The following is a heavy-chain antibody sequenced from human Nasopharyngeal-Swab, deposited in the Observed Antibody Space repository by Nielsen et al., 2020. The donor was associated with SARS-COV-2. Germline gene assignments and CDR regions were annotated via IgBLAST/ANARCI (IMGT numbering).Heavy chain of an antibody. J-gene: IGHJ4*02. CDR2: IRYDGSNK. CDR3: ARGLPAVAEYFDY. V-gene: IGHV3-30*02. D-gene: IGHD6-19*01. Sequence: GESLKISCAASGFTFSSYGMHWVRQAPGKGLEWVAFIRYDGSNKYYADSVKGRLTISRDNSKNTLYLQMNSLRAEDTAVYYCARGLPAVAEYFDYWGQGTLVTVSS. CDR1: GFTFSSYG.